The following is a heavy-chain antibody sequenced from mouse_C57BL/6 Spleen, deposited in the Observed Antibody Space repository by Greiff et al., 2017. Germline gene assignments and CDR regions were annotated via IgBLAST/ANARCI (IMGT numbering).Heavy chain of an antibody. J-gene: IGHJ4*01. V-gene: IGHV1-54*01. Sequence: VKLQESGAELVRPGTSVKVSCKASGYAFTNYLIEWVKQRPGQGLEWIGVINPGSGGTNYNEKFKGKATLTADKSSSTAYMQLSSLTSEDSAVYFCARGLIYYGNYNAMDYWGQGTSVTVSS. CDR3: ARGLIYYGNYNAMDY. CDR2: INPGSGGT. D-gene: IGHD2-1*01. CDR1: GYAFTNYL.